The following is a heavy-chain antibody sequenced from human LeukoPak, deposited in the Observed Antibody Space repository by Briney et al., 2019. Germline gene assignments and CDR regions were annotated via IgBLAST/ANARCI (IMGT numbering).Heavy chain of an antibody. D-gene: IGHD3-10*01. CDR3: AREGDAQNYYYYGMDV. Sequence: PSQTLSLTCTVSGGSISSGGYYWSWIRQHPGKGLEWIGYIYYSGSTYYNPSLKSRVTISVDTSKNQFSLKLSSVTAADTAVYYCAREGDAQNYYYYGMDVWGQGTTVTVSS. V-gene: IGHV4-31*03. J-gene: IGHJ6*02. CDR2: IYYSGST. CDR1: GGSISSGGYY.